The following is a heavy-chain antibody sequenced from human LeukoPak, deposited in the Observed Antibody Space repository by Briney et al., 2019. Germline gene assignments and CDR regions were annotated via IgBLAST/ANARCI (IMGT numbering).Heavy chain of an antibody. CDR3: AKGGYDSWFDP. CDR1: GFSFSSYS. CDR2: IRRNGGDR. D-gene: IGHD3-3*01. V-gene: IGHV3-23*01. Sequence: GGSLRLSCAASGFSFSSYSMTWVPQAPGKGLEWVSNIRRNGGDRYYADSVKGRFTISRDNSKNTVYLEMNSLRVEDTAVYYCAKGGYDSWFDPWGQGTLVTVSS. J-gene: IGHJ5*02.